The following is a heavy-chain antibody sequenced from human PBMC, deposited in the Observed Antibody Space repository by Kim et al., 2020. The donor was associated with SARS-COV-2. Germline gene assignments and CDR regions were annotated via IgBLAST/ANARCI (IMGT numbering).Heavy chain of an antibody. J-gene: IGHJ4*02. CDR3: ARAPVAGTVGFDY. Sequence: NPSLKTRVTISVDTSKNQFSLKLSSVTAADTAVYYRARAPVAGTVGFDYWGQGTLVTVSS. V-gene: IGHV4-59*01. D-gene: IGHD6-19*01.